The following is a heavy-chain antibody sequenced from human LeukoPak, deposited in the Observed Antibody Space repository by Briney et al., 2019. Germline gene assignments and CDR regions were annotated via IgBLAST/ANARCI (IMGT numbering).Heavy chain of an antibody. CDR3: ARDSLSHYFDY. CDR1: GFTFRNYG. V-gene: IGHV3-33*08. CDR2: IWYDGSNK. Sequence: GRSLRLSCAASGFTFRNYGMHWVRQAPGKGLEWVAVIWYDGSNKYYADSVKGRFTISRDNSKNTLYLQMNSLRAEDTAVYYCARDSLSHYFDYWGQGTLVTVSS. J-gene: IGHJ4*02.